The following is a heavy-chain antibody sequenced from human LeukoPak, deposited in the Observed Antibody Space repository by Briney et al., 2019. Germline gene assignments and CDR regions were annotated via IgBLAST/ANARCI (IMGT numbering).Heavy chain of an antibody. Sequence: SETLSLTCTVSGGSISSYYWSWIRQPPGKGLERIGYIYYSGSTNYNPSLKSRVTISVDTSKNQFSLKLSSVTAADTAVYYCARESVVVVPAAPQYYFDYWGQGTLVTVSS. CDR2: IYYSGST. CDR1: GGSISSYY. CDR3: ARESVVVVPAAPQYYFDY. J-gene: IGHJ4*02. D-gene: IGHD2-2*01. V-gene: IGHV4-59*01.